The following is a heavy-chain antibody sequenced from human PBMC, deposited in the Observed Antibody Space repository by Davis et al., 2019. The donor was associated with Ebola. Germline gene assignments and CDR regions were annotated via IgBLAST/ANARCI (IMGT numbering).Heavy chain of an antibody. J-gene: IGHJ4*02. CDR1: GYTFTSSG. D-gene: IGHD3-3*01. CDR2: IIPIFGTT. V-gene: IGHV1-69*06. Sequence: SVKVSCKASGYTFTSSGISWVRQAPGQGLEWMGGIIPIFGTTNYAQKFQGRVTITADKSTSTAYMELSSLRSEDTAVYYCARDPLKGYDFWSGYFDYWGQGTLVTVSS. CDR3: ARDPLKGYDFWSGYFDY.